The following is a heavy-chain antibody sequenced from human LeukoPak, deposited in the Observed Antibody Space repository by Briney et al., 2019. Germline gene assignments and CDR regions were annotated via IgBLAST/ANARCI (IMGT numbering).Heavy chain of an antibody. CDR3: AKGKSILYDP. J-gene: IGHJ5*02. CDR2: ISGSGGNT. V-gene: IGHV3-23*01. Sequence: PGGSLRLSCAASGFTFSSYAMSWVRQAPGKRLEWVSAISGSGGNTYYADSVKGRFTISRDNSKNILYLQMNSLRAEDTAVYHCAKGKSILYDPWGQGTLVTVTS. CDR1: GFTFSSYA.